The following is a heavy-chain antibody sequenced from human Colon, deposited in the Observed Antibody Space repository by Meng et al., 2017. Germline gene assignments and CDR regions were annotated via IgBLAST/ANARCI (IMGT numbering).Heavy chain of an antibody. V-gene: IGHV4-30-4*01. CDR2: IYYSGST. D-gene: IGHD4-17*01. CDR3: ARDRKHYGERGWFDP. CDR1: GGSISSGDYY. J-gene: IGHJ5*02. Sequence: QVQLQEPGPGLVQPSQTLSLTCPVSGGSISSGDYYWSWIRQPPGKGLEWIGYIYYSGSTYSNASLKSRVTISIDRSKNQFSLKLSSVTAADTAVYYCARDRKHYGERGWFDPWGQGTLVTVSS.